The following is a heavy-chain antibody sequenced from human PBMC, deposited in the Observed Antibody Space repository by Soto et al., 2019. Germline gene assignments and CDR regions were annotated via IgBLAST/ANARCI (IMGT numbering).Heavy chain of an antibody. CDR2: ISWNSGSI. D-gene: IGHD5-12*01. CDR3: AKDSGYDFSNRRAFDI. Sequence: EVQLVESGGGLVQPGRSLRLSCAASGFTFDDYAMHWVRQAPGKGLEWVSGISWNSGSIGYADSVKGRFTISRDNAKNSLYLQMNSLRAEDTALYYCAKDSGYDFSNRRAFDIWGQVTMVTVSS. V-gene: IGHV3-9*01. J-gene: IGHJ3*02. CDR1: GFTFDDYA.